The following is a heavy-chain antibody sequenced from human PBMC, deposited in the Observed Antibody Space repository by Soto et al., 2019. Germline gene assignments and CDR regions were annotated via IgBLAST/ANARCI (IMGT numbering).Heavy chain of an antibody. CDR1: GFTFSSYS. J-gene: IGHJ4*02. V-gene: IGHV3-21*01. D-gene: IGHD4-17*01. CDR3: ARDRDGDDPYFLWPFDY. Sequence: EVQLVESGGGLVKPGGSLRLSCAASGFTFSSYSMNWVRQAPGKGLEWVSSISSSSSYIYYADAVKGRFTISRDNAKNSLYRQMNSGRAEDTAVYYCARDRDGDDPYFLWPFDYWGQGTLVTVSS. CDR2: ISSSSSYI.